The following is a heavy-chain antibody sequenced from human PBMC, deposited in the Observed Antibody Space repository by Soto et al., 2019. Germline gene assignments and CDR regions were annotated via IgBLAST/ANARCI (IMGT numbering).Heavy chain of an antibody. V-gene: IGHV1-69*01. J-gene: IGHJ3*02. D-gene: IGHD6-6*01. CDR1: GGTFSSYA. CDR2: IIPIFGTA. CDR3: AREGPIAARPVCSFDI. Sequence: QVQLVQSGAEVKKPGSSVKVSCKASGGTFSSYAISWVRQAPGQGLEWMGGIIPIFGTANYAQKFHGRVTITADESTSTAYMELSSLRSEDTAVYYCAREGPIAARPVCSFDIWGQGTMVTVSS.